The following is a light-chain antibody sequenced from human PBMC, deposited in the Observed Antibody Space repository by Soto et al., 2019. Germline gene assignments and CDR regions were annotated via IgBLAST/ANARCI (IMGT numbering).Light chain of an antibody. J-gene: IGKJ3*01. V-gene: IGKV1-39*01. CDR1: QSISDF. Sequence: DIQMTQSPSSVSASVGYRVTSTCRSSQSISDFLNWYQQKPGKAPRLLIYTASNLPSGVPSRFSGSGSGTDFTLTINSLQAEDFATYYCQQSYSAPRSFGPGTKVDIK. CDR3: QQSYSAPRS. CDR2: TAS.